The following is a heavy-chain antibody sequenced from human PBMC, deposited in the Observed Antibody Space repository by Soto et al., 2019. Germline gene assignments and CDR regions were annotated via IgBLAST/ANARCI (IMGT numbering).Heavy chain of an antibody. CDR1: GGTFSSYT. D-gene: IGHD4-4*01. V-gene: IGHV1-69*02. CDR3: ARVDDYNQPNVGY. CDR2: IIPILGIA. Sequence: SVKVSCKASGGTFSSYTISCLRRAPRQGLEWMGRIIPILGIANYAQKFQGRVTITADKSTSTAYMELRSLRSDDTVVYYCARVDDYNQPNVGYWGQGTQVNVSS. J-gene: IGHJ4*02.